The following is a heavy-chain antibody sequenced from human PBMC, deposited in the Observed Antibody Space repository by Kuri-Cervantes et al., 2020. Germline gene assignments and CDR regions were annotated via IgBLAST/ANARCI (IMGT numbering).Heavy chain of an antibody. CDR1: GGSFSGYN. V-gene: IGHV4-34*01. CDR3: ASQTSGWYWFDP. D-gene: IGHD6-19*01. Sequence: SETLSLTCAVYGGSFSGYNWNWIRQPPGKGLEWIGEINHTGSTNYNPSLKSRVTISVDTSKNQFSLQLNSVTPEDTAVCYCASQTSGWYWFDPWGQGTLVTVSS. J-gene: IGHJ5*02. CDR2: INHTGST.